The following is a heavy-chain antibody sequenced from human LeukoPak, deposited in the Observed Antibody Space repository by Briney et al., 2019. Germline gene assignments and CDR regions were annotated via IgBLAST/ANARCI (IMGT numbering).Heavy chain of an antibody. V-gene: IGHV1-8*01. D-gene: IGHD3-3*01. CDR1: GYTFTSYD. CDR3: ARGRRVTIFGVVIQYYFDY. J-gene: IGHJ4*02. CDR2: MNPNSGNT. Sequence: ASVKVSCKASGYTFTSYDINWVRQAAGQGLEWMGWMNPNSGNTGYAQKFQGRVTMTRNTSISTAYMELSSLRSEDTAVYYCARGRRVTIFGVVIQYYFDYWGQGTLVTVSS.